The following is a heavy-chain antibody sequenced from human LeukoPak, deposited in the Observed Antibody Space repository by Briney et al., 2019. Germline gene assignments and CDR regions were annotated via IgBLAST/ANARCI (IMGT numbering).Heavy chain of an antibody. V-gene: IGHV3-15*01. D-gene: IGHD1-26*01. Sequence: GWSLRLSCAASGFTFSNAWMSWVRQAPGKGLEWVGRIKRKTDGGTTDYAAPVKGRFTISRDDSKNTLYLQMNSLKTEDTAVYYCTTAVVGATRGAPFDYWGQGTLVTVSS. CDR3: TTAVVGATRGAPFDY. J-gene: IGHJ4*02. CDR1: GFTFSNAW. CDR2: IKRKTDGGTT.